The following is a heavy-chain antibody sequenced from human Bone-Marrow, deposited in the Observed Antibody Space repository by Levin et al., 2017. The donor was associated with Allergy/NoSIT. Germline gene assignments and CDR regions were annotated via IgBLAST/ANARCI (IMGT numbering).Heavy chain of an antibody. Sequence: GGSLRLSCKAAGGIFSTYVISWVRQAPGQGLEWMGGIVPIFGTTHYAQKLQGRITITADKSTSTAYMELSRLRSEDTAVYYCAGSSSGTGQFDHWGQGTLVTVSS. J-gene: IGHJ4*02. D-gene: IGHD6-6*01. CDR3: AGSSSGTGQFDH. CDR2: IVPIFGTT. V-gene: IGHV1-69*06. CDR1: GGIFSTYV.